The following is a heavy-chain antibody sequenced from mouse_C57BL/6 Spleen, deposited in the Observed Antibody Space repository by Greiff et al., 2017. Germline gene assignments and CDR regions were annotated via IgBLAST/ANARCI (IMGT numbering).Heavy chain of an antibody. CDR3: ARGDYGSSYWYFGV. CDR2: IYPRSGTT. V-gene: IGHV1-81*01. D-gene: IGHD1-1*01. CDR1: GYTFTSYG. Sequence: VQLQQSGAELARPGASVKLSCKASGYTFTSYGISWVKQRTGQGLEWIGEIYPRSGTTYYNEKFKGKATLTADKSSSTAYMELRSQTSEDSAVDFGARGDYGSSYWYFGVWGTGTTVTVSS. J-gene: IGHJ1*03.